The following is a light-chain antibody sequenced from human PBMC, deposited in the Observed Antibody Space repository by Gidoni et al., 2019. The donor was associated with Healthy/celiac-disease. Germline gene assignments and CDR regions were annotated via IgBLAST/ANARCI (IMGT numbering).Light chain of an antibody. Sequence: EIVMTQSPATLSVSPGERATLSCKASQSVSSNVAWYQQKPGQAPRLLIYGATTRATGIPARFSGSGSGTEFTLTISSLQSEDFAVYYCQQYNNWHTFGQXTRLEIK. CDR3: QQYNNWHT. V-gene: IGKV3-15*01. CDR2: GAT. CDR1: QSVSSN. J-gene: IGKJ5*01.